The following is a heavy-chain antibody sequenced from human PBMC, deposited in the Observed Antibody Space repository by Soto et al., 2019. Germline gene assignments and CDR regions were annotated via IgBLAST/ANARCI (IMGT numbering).Heavy chain of an antibody. J-gene: IGHJ4*02. V-gene: IGHV3-7*01. D-gene: IGHD6-19*01. CDR3: VRDGSSGCDFDA. Sequence: WSLRLSCEASGSTFSTYWMSWVRQAPGKGLEWVANIRQDGSQKYLVDSVKGRFTISRDNAKNSLHLQMNSLRAEDSAVYYWVRDGSSGCDFDAWGQGTLVTVSS. CDR2: IRQDGSQK. CDR1: GSTFSTYW.